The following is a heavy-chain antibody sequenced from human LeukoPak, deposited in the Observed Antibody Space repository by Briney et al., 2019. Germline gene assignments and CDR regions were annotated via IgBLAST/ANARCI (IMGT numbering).Heavy chain of an antibody. J-gene: IGHJ4*02. D-gene: IGHD3-3*01. CDR3: AKGGYYNFWSGYSHSDY. Sequence: GGSLRLSCAASGFTFSSYWMHWVRQAPGKGLVWVSRINSDGSSTSYADSVKGRFTISRDNSKNTLYLQMNSLRAEDTAVYYCAKGGYYNFWSGYSHSDYWGQGTLVTVSS. CDR2: INSDGSST. CDR1: GFTFSSYW. V-gene: IGHV3-74*01.